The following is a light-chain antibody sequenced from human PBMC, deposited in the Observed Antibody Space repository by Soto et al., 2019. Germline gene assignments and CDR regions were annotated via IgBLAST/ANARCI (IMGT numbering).Light chain of an antibody. CDR3: QQSYNSPPIT. CDR2: AAS. J-gene: IGKJ5*01. Sequence: AIQLTQSASSLSASVGDRVTITCRASQGIRNDLGWYQQKPGKAPKLLIYAASSLQSGVPSRFRGSGYGTDFALTITSLQPEDFAIYYCQQSYNSPPITFGQGTRLEIK. CDR1: QGIRND. V-gene: IGKV1-6*01.